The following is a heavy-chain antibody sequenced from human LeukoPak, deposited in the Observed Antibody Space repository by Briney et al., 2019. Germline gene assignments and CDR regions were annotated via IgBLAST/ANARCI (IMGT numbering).Heavy chain of an antibody. CDR2: IIPSGHTT. D-gene: IGHD5-24*01. J-gene: IGHJ4*02. V-gene: IGHV3-23*01. CDR1: GFLFSSYW. Sequence: PGGSLRLSCAASGFLFSSYWMSWVRQAPGKGLEWVSGIIPSGHTTYYADSVRGRFTISRDNSRNTVYLQMNSLRAEDTAVYYCAKDDRWLQFCCWGQGTLVTVSA. CDR3: AKDDRWLQFCC.